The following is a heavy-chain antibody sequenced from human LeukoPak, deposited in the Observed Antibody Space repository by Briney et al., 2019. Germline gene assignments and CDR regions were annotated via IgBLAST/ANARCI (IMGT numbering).Heavy chain of an antibody. Sequence: SETLSLTCAVSGGSISSSGYSWSWIRQPPGKGLERIGYIYNSGSTYNNPSLKTRVTISVDRSKNQFTLKLSSVATAVSAVYYCARGKAIAARQGLRLDYWGQGTLVTVSS. CDR2: IYNSGST. V-gene: IGHV4-30-2*01. CDR3: ARGKAIAARQGLRLDY. CDR1: GGSISSSGYS. D-gene: IGHD6-6*01. J-gene: IGHJ4*02.